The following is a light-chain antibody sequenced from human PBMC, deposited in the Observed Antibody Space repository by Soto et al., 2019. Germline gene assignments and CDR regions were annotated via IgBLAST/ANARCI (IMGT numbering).Light chain of an antibody. J-gene: IGLJ1*01. CDR3: RAYRITTVV. V-gene: IGLV2-14*01. CDR1: SSDIGGSNY. CDR2: EVT. Sequence: QSALTQPASVSGSPGQSITISCTGTSSDIGGSNYVSWYQQHPGKAPKLIIYEVTNRPSGVSDRFYGSKSDNTASLIISGLQAEDEAHYYCRAYRITTVVFARGTKVTVL.